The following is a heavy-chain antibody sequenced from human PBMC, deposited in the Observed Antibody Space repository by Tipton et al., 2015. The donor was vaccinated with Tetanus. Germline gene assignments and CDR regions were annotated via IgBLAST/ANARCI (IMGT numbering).Heavy chain of an antibody. CDR1: GGSTTNGGYY. D-gene: IGHD2-21*02. CDR3: ATVGLVTASVKY. Sequence: TLSLTCTVSGGSTTNGGYYWSWIRQHPGKGLDWIGYISYTGTTHYNPSLKSRVTISLDRSKNQFSLKLTSVTAADTAVYYCATVGLVTASVKYWGQGTLVTVSS. CDR2: ISYTGTT. V-gene: IGHV4-31*03. J-gene: IGHJ4*01.